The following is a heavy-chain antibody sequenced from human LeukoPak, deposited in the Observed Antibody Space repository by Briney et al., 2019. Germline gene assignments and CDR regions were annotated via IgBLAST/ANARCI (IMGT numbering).Heavy chain of an antibody. V-gene: IGHV3-11*01. CDR1: GFTFSECW. J-gene: IGHJ6*03. Sequence: NPGGSLRLSCAASGFTFSECWMTWVRQAPGKGLEWVSYISSSGSTIYYADSVKGRFTISRDNAKNSLYLQMNSLRAEDTAVYYCARSPRASDYYYMDVWGKGTTVTVSS. CDR2: ISSSGSTI. CDR3: ARSPRASDYYYMDV.